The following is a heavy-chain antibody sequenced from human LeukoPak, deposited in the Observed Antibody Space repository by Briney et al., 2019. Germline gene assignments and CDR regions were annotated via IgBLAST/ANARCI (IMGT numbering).Heavy chain of an antibody. CDR3: ARVGGAAGTAAAGFDI. CDR2: ISGSGGST. V-gene: IGHV3-23*01. D-gene: IGHD6-13*01. Sequence: GGSLRLSCAASGFTFSSYAMSWVRQAPGKGLEWVSAISGSGGSTYYADSLKGRFTVSRDNAMNSLFLHMTNLGAEDTAIYYCARVGGAAGTAAAGFDIWGQGSLVTVSS. J-gene: IGHJ4*02. CDR1: GFTFSSYA.